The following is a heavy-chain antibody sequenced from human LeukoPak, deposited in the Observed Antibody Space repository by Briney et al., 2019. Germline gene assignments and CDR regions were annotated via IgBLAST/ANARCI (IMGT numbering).Heavy chain of an antibody. J-gene: IGHJ6*03. CDR2: ISGNGGVI. Sequence: GGSLRLSCAASGFTFSDNYMTWVRQAPGKGLEWLSYISGNGGVIQYADSVKGRFTISRDNAKNTLYLQMNSLRAEDTAVYYCAMSFGYYYYMDVWGKGTTVTISS. D-gene: IGHD3-3*01. CDR3: AMSFGYYYYMDV. CDR1: GFTFSDNY. V-gene: IGHV3-11*04.